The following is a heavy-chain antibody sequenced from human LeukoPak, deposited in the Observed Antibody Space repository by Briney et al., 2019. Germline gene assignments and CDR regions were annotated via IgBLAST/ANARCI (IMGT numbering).Heavy chain of an antibody. J-gene: IGHJ5*02. CDR1: GFTFSSYS. CDR2: ISSSSSYI. CDR3: ARSSMVRGVIDNWFDP. D-gene: IGHD3-10*01. V-gene: IGHV3-21*01. Sequence: TGGSLRLSCAASGFTFSSYSMNWVRQAPGKGLEWVSSISSSSSYIYYADSVKGRFTISRDNAKNSLYLQMNSLRAEDTAVYYCARSSMVRGVIDNWFDPWGQGTLVTVSS.